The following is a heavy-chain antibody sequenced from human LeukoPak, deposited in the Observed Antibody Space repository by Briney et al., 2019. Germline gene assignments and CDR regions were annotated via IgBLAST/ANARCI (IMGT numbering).Heavy chain of an antibody. J-gene: IGHJ5*02. CDR3: PRERDEMVRGVAWFDP. V-gene: IGHV4-34*01. CDR1: GGSFSGYY. CDR2: INHSGST. Sequence: PSETLSLTCAVYGGSFSGYYWSCIRQPPGKGLEWIGEINHSGSTNYNPSLKSRVTISVGTSKNQFSLKLSSVTAADTAVYYCPRERDEMVRGVAWFDPWGQGSLFTV. D-gene: IGHD3-10*01.